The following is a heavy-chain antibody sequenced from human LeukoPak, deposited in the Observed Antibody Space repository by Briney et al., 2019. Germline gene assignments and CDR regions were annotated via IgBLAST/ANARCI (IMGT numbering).Heavy chain of an antibody. CDR1: GGSFSGYY. CDR2: INHSGST. V-gene: IGHV4-34*01. D-gene: IGHD1-26*01. CDR3: ARDGWELGLDY. J-gene: IGHJ4*02. Sequence: SETLSLTCAVYGGSFSGYYWSWIRQPPGKGLEWIGEINHSGSTNYNPSLKSRVTISVDTSKNQFSLKLSSVTAADTAVYYCARDGWELGLDYWGQGTLVTVSS.